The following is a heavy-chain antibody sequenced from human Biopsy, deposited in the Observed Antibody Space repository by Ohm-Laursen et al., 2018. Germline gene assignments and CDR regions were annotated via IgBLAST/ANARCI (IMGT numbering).Heavy chain of an antibody. CDR3: ATKLTGYFHH. D-gene: IGHD3-9*01. CDR1: GGTLITYA. Sequence: ASVKVSCKASGGTLITYAISWVRQAPGQGLKWLGGNIPILGTGNYAQKFQDRVTVAADTSTSTATMELRSLRSDDTAVYYCATKLTGYFHHWGQGTLVIVSS. CDR2: NIPILGTG. V-gene: IGHV1-69*06. J-gene: IGHJ1*01.